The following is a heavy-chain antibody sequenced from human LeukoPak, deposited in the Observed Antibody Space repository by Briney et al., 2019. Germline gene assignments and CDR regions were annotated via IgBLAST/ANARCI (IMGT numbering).Heavy chain of an antibody. Sequence: ASVKVSCKASGYTFTSYDINWVRQATGQGLEWMGWMNPNSGNTGYAQKFQGRVTMTRNTSISTVYMELSSLRSEDTAVYYCARGGQYYYDSSGYYYVIDYWGQGTLVTVSS. D-gene: IGHD3-22*01. CDR3: ARGGQYYYDSSGYYYVIDY. CDR1: GYTFTSYD. J-gene: IGHJ4*02. CDR2: MNPNSGNT. V-gene: IGHV1-8*01.